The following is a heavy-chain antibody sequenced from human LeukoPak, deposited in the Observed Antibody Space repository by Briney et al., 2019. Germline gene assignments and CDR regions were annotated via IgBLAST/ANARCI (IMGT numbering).Heavy chain of an antibody. D-gene: IGHD3-22*01. CDR1: GGSFSGYY. J-gene: IGHJ6*03. CDR3: ARLSSSGYYYYYYYYMDV. Sequence: SETLSLTCAVYGGSFSGYYWSWIRQPPGKGLEWVGEINHSGSTNYNPSLKSRVTISVDTSKNQFSLKLSSVTAADTAVYYCARLSSSGYYYYYYYYMDVWGKGTTVTISS. V-gene: IGHV4-34*01. CDR2: INHSGST.